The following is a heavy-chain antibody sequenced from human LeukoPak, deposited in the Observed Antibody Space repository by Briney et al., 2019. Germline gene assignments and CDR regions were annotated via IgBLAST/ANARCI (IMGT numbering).Heavy chain of an antibody. CDR3: SRADYYGSGSPISLDV. J-gene: IGHJ6*04. CDR2: IRSKAYGVTT. V-gene: IGHV3-49*04. CDR1: GFTFSSYS. Sequence: GGSLRLSCAASGFTFSSYSMNWVRQAPGKRLEWVGFIRSKAYGVTTVHAASVKGRFTISRDDSKSIAYLQMNSLKAEDTAVYYCSRADYYGSGSPISLDVWGKGTTVTVSS. D-gene: IGHD3-10*01.